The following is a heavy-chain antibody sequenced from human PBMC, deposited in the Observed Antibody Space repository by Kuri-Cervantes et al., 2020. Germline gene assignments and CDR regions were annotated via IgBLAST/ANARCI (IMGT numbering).Heavy chain of an antibody. V-gene: IGHV3-7*01. CDR1: GFTFSSYW. CDR3: ARDNHYYYYYYGMDV. J-gene: IGHJ6*02. CDR2: IKQDGSER. Sequence: GESLKISCAASGFTFSSYWMTWVRQAPGKGLEWVANIKQDGSERYYVDSVKGRFNISRDSAKKSLYLQMNSLRAEDTAVYYCARDNHYYYYYYGMDVWGQGTTVTVSS.